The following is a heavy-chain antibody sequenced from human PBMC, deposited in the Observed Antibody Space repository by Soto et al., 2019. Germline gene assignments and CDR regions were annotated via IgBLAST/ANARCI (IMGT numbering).Heavy chain of an antibody. CDR1: GFTFSDYY. CDR3: ASTLVAPGY. V-gene: IGHV3-11*06. Sequence: PGGSLRVPCAASGFTFSDYYMSWIRQAPGKGLEWVSYISSSSSYTNYADSVKGRFTISRDNAKNSLYLQMNSLRAEDTAVYYCASTLVAPGYWGQGTLVTVSS. D-gene: IGHD5-12*01. J-gene: IGHJ4*02. CDR2: ISSSSSYT.